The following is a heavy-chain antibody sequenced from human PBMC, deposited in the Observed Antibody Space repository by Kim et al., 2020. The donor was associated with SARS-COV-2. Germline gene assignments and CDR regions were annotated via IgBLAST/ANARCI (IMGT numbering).Heavy chain of an antibody. V-gene: IGHV3-9*01. CDR3: AKDLIPYSSSSLFDY. CDR2: ISWNSGSI. CDR1: GFTFDDYA. D-gene: IGHD6-6*01. Sequence: GGSLRRSCAASGFTFDDYAMHWVRQAPGKGLEWVSGISWNSGSIGYADSVKGRFTISRDNAKNSLYLQMNSLRAEDTALYYCAKDLIPYSSSSLFDYWGQGTLVTVSS. J-gene: IGHJ4*02.